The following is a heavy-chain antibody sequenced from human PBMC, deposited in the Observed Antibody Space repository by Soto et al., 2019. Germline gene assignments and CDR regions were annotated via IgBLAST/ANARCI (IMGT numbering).Heavy chain of an antibody. V-gene: IGHV1-18*01. D-gene: IGHD5-18*01. CDR1: GYTFTNYG. Sequence: QVQLVQSGGEVKNPGASVKVSCKASGYTFTNYGISWVRPAPGRGLEWMGWISAYSGDTNYAQKFQGRATMTTDTSTSTAYMELRSLRSDDTAVYYCARDSLGTETTSWLDPWGQGTLVTVSS. CDR3: ARDSLGTETTSWLDP. J-gene: IGHJ5*02. CDR2: ISAYSGDT.